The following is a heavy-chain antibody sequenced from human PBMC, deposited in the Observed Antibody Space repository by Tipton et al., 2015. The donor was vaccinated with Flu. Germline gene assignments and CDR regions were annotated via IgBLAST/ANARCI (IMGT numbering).Heavy chain of an antibody. D-gene: IGHD3-10*01. CDR2: IYTSGST. J-gene: IGHJ4*02. V-gene: IGHV4-61*02. CDR1: GGSISSGSYY. CDR3: AGERGVLLWFGELGYFDY. Sequence: LRLSCTVSGGSISSGSYYWSWIRQPAGKGLEWIGRIYTSGSTNYNPSLKSRVTISVDTSKNQFSLKLSSVTAADTAVYYCAGERGVLLWFGELGYFDYWGQGTLVTVSS.